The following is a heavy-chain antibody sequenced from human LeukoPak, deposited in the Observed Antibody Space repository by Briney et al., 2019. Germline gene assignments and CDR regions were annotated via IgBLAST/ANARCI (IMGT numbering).Heavy chain of an antibody. CDR1: GFTFSSYS. J-gene: IGHJ6*03. CDR2: NSSSSSYI. V-gene: IGHV3-21*01. Sequence: SGGSLRLSCAASGFTFSSYSMNWVPQAPGKGLEWVSSNSSSSSYIYYADSVKGRFTISRDNAKNSLYLQMNSLRAEDTAVYYCAREQGQPAMDVWGKGTTVTVSS. CDR3: AREQGQPAMDV. D-gene: IGHD6-13*01.